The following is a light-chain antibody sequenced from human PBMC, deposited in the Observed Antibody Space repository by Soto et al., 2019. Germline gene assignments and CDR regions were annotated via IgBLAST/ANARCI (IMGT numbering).Light chain of an antibody. Sequence: EIVLTQSPGTLSLSPGERATLSCRASQSVSSSYLAWYQQKPDQAPRLLIYGVSRRATGIPDRFSGSGSGTDFTLTITRLEPEDFAVYYCQQYGSSRTFGQGTKVEIK. CDR3: QQYGSSRT. CDR1: QSVSSSY. CDR2: GVS. J-gene: IGKJ1*01. V-gene: IGKV3-20*01.